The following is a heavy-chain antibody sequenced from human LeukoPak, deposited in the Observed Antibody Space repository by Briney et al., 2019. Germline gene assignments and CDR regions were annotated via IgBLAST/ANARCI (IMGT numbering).Heavy chain of an antibody. Sequence: PGGSLRLSCAASGFTFSSYSMNWVRQAPGKGLEWVSYISSSGSTIYYADSVKGRFTISRDNAKNSLYLQMNSLRAEDTAVYYCAKRGYSSSWGPYYYYMDVWGKGTTVTISS. CDR1: GFTFSSYS. V-gene: IGHV3-48*04. D-gene: IGHD6-13*01. J-gene: IGHJ6*03. CDR2: ISSSGSTI. CDR3: AKRGYSSSWGPYYYYMDV.